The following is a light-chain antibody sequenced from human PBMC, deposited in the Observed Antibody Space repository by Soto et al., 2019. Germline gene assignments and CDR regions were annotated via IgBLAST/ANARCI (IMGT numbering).Light chain of an antibody. J-gene: IGLJ1*01. CDR1: SSDVGGYNY. Sequence: QSVLTQPASVSGSLGQSITISCTGTSSDVGGYNYVSWYQQHPGKAPKLMIYEVTNRPSGVSNRFSGSKSGNTASLTISGLQAEDEADYYCSSYTSGSTSYVFGTGTKLTVL. CDR3: SSYTSGSTSYV. CDR2: EVT. V-gene: IGLV2-14*01.